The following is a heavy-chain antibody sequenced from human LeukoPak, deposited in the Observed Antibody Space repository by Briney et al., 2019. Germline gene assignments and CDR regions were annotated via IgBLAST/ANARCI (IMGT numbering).Heavy chain of an antibody. CDR3: ARDRYDILTGYYQLNWFDP. CDR1: GGTSSSYA. D-gene: IGHD3-9*01. Sequence: SVKVSCKASGGTSSSYAISWVRQAPGQGLEWMGGIIPIFGTANYAQKFQGRVTITTDESTSTAYMELSSLRSEDTAVYYCARDRYDILTGYYQLNWFDPWGQGTLVTVSS. CDR2: IIPIFGTA. V-gene: IGHV1-69*05. J-gene: IGHJ5*02.